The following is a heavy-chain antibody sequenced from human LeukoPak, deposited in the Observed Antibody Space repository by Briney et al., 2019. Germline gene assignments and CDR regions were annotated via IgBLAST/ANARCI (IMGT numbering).Heavy chain of an antibody. Sequence: GGSLRLSCAASGFTFSSYGMHWVRQAPGKGLEWVAVISYDGSNKYYADSVKGRFTISRDNSKNTLYLQMNSLRAEDTAVYYCARPQQGRIQLWLHYFDYWGQGTLVTVSS. CDR1: GFTFSSYG. D-gene: IGHD5-18*01. CDR2: ISYDGSNK. CDR3: ARPQQGRIQLWLHYFDY. J-gene: IGHJ4*02. V-gene: IGHV3-30*03.